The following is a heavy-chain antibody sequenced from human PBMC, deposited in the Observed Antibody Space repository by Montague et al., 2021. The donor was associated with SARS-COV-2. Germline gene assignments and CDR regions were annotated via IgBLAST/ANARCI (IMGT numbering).Heavy chain of an antibody. CDR1: GGSFSGYY. V-gene: IGHV4-34*01. Sequence: SETLSLTCAVYGGSFSGYYWSWIRQPPEKGLEWIGEINQSGRTNNNPSLKSRVIISVDTSKNQFSLKLSSVTAADTAVYYYARRGSSVWGVTVSAELDYWGQGIQVIVSS. D-gene: IGHD3-10*01. CDR2: INQSGRT. J-gene: IGHJ4*02. CDR3: ARRGSSVWGVTVSAELDY.